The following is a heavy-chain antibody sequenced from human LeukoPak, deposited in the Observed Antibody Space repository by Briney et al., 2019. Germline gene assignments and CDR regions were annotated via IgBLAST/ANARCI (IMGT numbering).Heavy chain of an antibody. CDR2: IYYSGST. V-gene: IGHV4-59*08. CDR3: ATSYYDSSDAFDI. CDR1: GGSISSYY. Sequence: SSETLSLTCTVSGGSISSYYWSWIRQPPGKGLEWIGYIYYSGSTNYNPSLKNRVTISVDTSKNQFSLRLSSVTAADTAVYYCATSYYDSSDAFDIWGQGTMVTVSS. D-gene: IGHD3-22*01. J-gene: IGHJ3*02.